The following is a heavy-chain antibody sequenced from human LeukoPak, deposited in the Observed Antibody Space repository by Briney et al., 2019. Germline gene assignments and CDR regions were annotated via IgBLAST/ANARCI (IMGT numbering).Heavy chain of an antibody. CDR1: GYTFTSYD. Sequence: ASVKVSCKASGYTFTSYDINWARQATGQGLEWMGWMNPNSGNTGYAQKFQGRVTMTRNTSISTAYMELSSLRSEDTAVYYCARGRRYYGSGSSYYFDYWGQGTLVTVSS. V-gene: IGHV1-8*01. CDR2: MNPNSGNT. D-gene: IGHD3-10*01. CDR3: ARGRRYYGSGSSYYFDY. J-gene: IGHJ4*02.